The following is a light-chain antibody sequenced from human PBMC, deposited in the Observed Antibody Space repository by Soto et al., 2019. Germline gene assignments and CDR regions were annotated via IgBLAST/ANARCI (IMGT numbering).Light chain of an antibody. CDR1: SSDIDTYNY. Sequence: QSVLTQPASVSGSPGQSITISCTGTSSDIDTYNYVSWYQQHPGKAPNLIIYEVTNRPSGVSNRFSGSKSGDTASLTISGLRAQDEADYYCSSYTRSTDDVFGTGTKVTVL. CDR3: SSYTRSTDDV. CDR2: EVT. V-gene: IGLV2-14*01. J-gene: IGLJ1*01.